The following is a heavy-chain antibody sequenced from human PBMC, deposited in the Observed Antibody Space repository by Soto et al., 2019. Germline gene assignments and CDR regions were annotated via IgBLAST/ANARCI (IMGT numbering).Heavy chain of an antibody. Sequence: QVQLVQSGAEVKKPGSSVKVSCKASGGTFSSYTISWVRQAPGQGLEWMGRIIPVLGIAKYAQNFQDRVKITADEFTRTAYMEMSSLRSEDTAVYYCARDRTGGDGKWFDPWGQGTLVTVSS. CDR3: ARDRTGGDGKWFDP. V-gene: IGHV1-69*08. CDR1: GGTFSSYT. D-gene: IGHD2-21*02. CDR2: IIPVLGIA. J-gene: IGHJ5*02.